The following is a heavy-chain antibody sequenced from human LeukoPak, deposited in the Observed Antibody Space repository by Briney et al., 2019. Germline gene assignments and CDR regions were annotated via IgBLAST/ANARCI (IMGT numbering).Heavy chain of an antibody. CDR3: ARSYSGRYYYGSEEDAEYFQH. CDR1: GGSISSGDYY. J-gene: IGHJ1*01. CDR2: IYYSGST. Sequence: SQTLSLTCTVSGGSISSGDYYWSWLRQPPGKGLEWIGYIYYSGSTYYNPSLKSRVTISVDTSKNQFSLKLSSVTAADTAVYYCARSYSGRYYYGSEEDAEYFQHWGQGTLVTVSS. V-gene: IGHV4-30-4*01. D-gene: IGHD3-10*01.